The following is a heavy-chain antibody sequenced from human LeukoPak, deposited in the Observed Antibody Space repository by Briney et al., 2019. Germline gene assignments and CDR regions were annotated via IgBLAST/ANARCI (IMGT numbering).Heavy chain of an antibody. Sequence: SETLSLTCTVSGGSISSSSYYWGWIRQPPGKGLEWIGSIYHIGSTFYNPSLKSRVTISVDTSKNQFSLKLSSVTAADTAVYYCARGIYWFDPWGQGTLVTVSS. CDR1: GGSISSSSYY. J-gene: IGHJ5*02. CDR3: ARGIYWFDP. V-gene: IGHV4-39*07. CDR2: IYHIGST.